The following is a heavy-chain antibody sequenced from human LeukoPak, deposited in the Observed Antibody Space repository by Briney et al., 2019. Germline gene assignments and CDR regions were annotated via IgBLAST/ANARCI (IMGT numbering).Heavy chain of an antibody. Sequence: ASVKVSCKASGYTFTGYYMHWVRQAPGQGLEWMGWINPNSGGTNYAQKFQGRVTMTRDTSISTAYMELSRLRSDDTAVYYGARGGGIVATSHDAFDIWGQGTMVTVSS. D-gene: IGHD5-12*01. V-gene: IGHV1-2*02. J-gene: IGHJ3*02. CDR3: ARGGGIVATSHDAFDI. CDR1: GYTFTGYY. CDR2: INPNSGGT.